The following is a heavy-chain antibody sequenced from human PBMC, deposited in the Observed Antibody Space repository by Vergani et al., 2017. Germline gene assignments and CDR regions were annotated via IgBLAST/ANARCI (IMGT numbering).Heavy chain of an antibody. CDR2: IKHSGST. J-gene: IGHJ2*01. CDR1: GGSFSGYY. CDR3: ARLKGGDFDL. V-gene: IGHV4-34*01. Sequence: QVQLQQWGAGLLKPSETLSLTCAVSGGSFSGYYWSWIRQPPGKGLEWMGEIKHSGSTNYNPSLKSRFTISVDTSEIQFSLKLSSVTAADTAVYYCARLKGGDFDLWGRGTLVTVSS. D-gene: IGHD2-21*01.